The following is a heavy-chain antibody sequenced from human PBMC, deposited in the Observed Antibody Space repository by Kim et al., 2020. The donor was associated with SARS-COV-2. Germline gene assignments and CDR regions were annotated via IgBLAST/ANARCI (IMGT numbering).Heavy chain of an antibody. CDR1: GFTFSSYA. Sequence: GGSLRLSCAASGFTFSSYAMSWVRQAPGKGLEWVSAISGSGGSTYYADSVKGRFTISRDNSKNTLYLQMNSLRAEDTAVYYCAKANLPGVRFLVSYYYYGLDVWGQGTPVTVSS. D-gene: IGHD3-3*01. CDR3: AKANLPGVRFLVSYYYYGLDV. V-gene: IGHV3-23*01. CDR2: ISGSGGST. J-gene: IGHJ6*02.